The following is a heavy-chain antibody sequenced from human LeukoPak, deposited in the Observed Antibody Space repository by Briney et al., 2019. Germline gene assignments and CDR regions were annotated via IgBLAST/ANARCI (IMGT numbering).Heavy chain of an antibody. D-gene: IGHD5-18*01. Sequence: PGGSLTLSCVVSGFTVSNNYMKWVRQPPGKGLEWVSYISSSSSTIYYADSVKGRFTISRDNAKNSLHLQMNSLRAEDTAVYYCARAYSGYTYGYHYWGQGTLVTVSS. CDR1: GFTVSNNY. V-gene: IGHV3-48*01. CDR2: ISSSSSTI. J-gene: IGHJ4*02. CDR3: ARAYSGYTYGYHY.